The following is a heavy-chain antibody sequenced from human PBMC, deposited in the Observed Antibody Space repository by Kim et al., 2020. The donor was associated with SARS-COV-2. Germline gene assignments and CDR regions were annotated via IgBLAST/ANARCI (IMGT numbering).Heavy chain of an antibody. CDR2: IKSEVSGGTT. J-gene: IGHJ4*02. V-gene: IGHV3-15*01. CDR1: GFNFNAAW. Sequence: GGSLRRSCTGSGFNFNAAWMTWVRQAPGKGLEWVGRIKSEVSGGTTDFAEAVKGRFTISRDDSKNTVYLQMTSLKTEDTAIYFCSNVRDPTYWSLQYWGQGTLVTVSS. CDR3: SNVRDPTYWSLQY. D-gene: IGHD2-8*02.